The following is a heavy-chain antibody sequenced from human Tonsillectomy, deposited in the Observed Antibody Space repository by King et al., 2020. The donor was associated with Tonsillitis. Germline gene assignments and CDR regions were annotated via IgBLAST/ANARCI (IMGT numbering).Heavy chain of an antibody. CDR2: ISYDGSNK. Sequence: VQLVESGGGVVQPGRSLRLSCAASGFTFSSYAIHWVRQAPGKGLEWVAVISYDGSNKYYADSVKGRFTISRDNSKNTLYLQMNSLRAEDTAMYYCAREDPVLNYFDYGGQGTLVTVSS. CDR3: AREDPVLNYFDY. CDR1: GFTFSSYA. J-gene: IGHJ4*02. V-gene: IGHV3-30-3*01.